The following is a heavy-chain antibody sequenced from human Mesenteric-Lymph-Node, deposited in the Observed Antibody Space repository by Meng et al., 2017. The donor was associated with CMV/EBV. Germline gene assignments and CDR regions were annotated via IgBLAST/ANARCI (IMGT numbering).Heavy chain of an antibody. J-gene: IGHJ4*02. D-gene: IGHD3-10*01. Sequence: GESLKISCAASGFTFSSYSMNWVRQAPGKGLEWVLSISSSSSYIYYADSVKGRFTISRDNAKNSLYLQMNSLRAEDTAVYYCARDPQGGYYGSGSYSVYWGQGTLVTVSS. V-gene: IGHV3-21*01. CDR3: ARDPQGGYYGSGSYSVY. CDR1: GFTFSSYS. CDR2: ISSSSSYI.